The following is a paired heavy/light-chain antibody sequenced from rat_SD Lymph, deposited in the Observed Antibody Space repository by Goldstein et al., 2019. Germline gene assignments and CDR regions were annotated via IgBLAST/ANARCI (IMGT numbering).Heavy chain of an antibody. CDR3: TTLGY. D-gene: IGHD5-1*01. CDR1: GFNFNDYF. J-gene: IGHJ2*01. Sequence: EVQILETGGGLVKPGGSLRLSCATSGFNFNDYFMNWVRQAPGKGLEWVAQIRNKNYNYATYYAESLEGRVTISRDDSKSSVYLQVSSLRAEDTAIYYCTTLGYWGQGVMVTVSS. V-gene: IGHV6-22*01. CDR2: IRNKNYNYAT.
Light chain of an antibody. CDR1: EDIYSN. V-gene: IGKV12S34*01. Sequence: DIQMTQSPASLSASLGETVTIECRASEDIYSNLAWYQQKPGNSPQLLIYDANSLADGVPSRFSGSGSGTQYSLKINSLQSEDVASYFCQQYNNYPYTFGAGTKLELK. J-gene: IGKJ2-3*01. CDR2: DAN. CDR3: QQYNNYPYT.